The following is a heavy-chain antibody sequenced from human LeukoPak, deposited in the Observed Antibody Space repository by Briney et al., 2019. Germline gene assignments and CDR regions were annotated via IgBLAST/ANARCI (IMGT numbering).Heavy chain of an antibody. J-gene: IGHJ5*02. CDR3: AKSQDYDILTGRNWFDP. V-gene: IGHV3-9*01. D-gene: IGHD3-9*01. CDR2: ISWNSGSI. CDR1: GFTFDDYA. Sequence: GGSLRLSCAASGFTFDDYAMHWVRQAPGKGLEWVSGISWNSGSIGYADSVKGRFTISRDNAKNSLYLQMNSLRAEDTALYYCAKSQDYDILTGRNWFDPWGQGTLVTVSS.